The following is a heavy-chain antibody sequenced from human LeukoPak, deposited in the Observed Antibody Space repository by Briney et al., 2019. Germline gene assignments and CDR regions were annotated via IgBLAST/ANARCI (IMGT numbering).Heavy chain of an antibody. V-gene: IGHV4-59*01. D-gene: IGHD4-23*01. CDR1: GGSISSYY. CDR2: IYYSGST. CDR3: ARDYYGGNNFDY. J-gene: IGHJ4*02. Sequence: SETLSLTCTVSGGSISSYYWSWIRQPPGKGPEWIGYIYYSGSTNYNPSLKSRVTISVDTSKNQFSLKLSSVTAADTAVYYCARDYYGGNNFDYWGQGTLVTVSS.